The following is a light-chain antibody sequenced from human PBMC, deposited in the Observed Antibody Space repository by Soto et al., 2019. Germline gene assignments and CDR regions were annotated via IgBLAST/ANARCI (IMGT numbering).Light chain of an antibody. V-gene: IGKV1-5*01. CDR3: QQSYSTPWT. J-gene: IGKJ1*01. Sequence: DIQMTQSPSTLSASIGDRVTITCRASQSISSWLAWYQQKPGKAPKLLIYDASSLESGVPSRFSGSGSGTEFTLTISSLQPDDFATYYCQQSYSTPWTFGQGTKVDNK. CDR1: QSISSW. CDR2: DAS.